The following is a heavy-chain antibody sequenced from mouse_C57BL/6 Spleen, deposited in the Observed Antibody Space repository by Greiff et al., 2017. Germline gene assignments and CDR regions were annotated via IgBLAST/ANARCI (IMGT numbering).Heavy chain of an antibody. CDR2: ISSGSSTI. J-gene: IGHJ1*03. Sequence: EVKLVESGGGLVKPGGSLKLSCAASGFTFSDYGMHWVRQAPEKGLEWVAYISSGSSTIYYADTVKGRFTISRDNAKNTLFLQMTSRRSEDTAMYYCARPRDYGSSYEWYFDVWGTGTTVTVSS. D-gene: IGHD1-1*01. CDR1: GFTFSDYG. CDR3: ARPRDYGSSYEWYFDV. V-gene: IGHV5-17*01.